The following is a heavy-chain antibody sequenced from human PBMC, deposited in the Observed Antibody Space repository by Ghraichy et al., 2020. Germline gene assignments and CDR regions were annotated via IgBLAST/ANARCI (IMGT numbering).Heavy chain of an antibody. CDR3: AREGSHDSGSYYIADY. CDR2: IDHSGRT. V-gene: IGHV4-4*02. CDR1: GGSISSSHW. J-gene: IGHJ4*02. Sequence: SETLSLTCAVSGGSISSSHWWSWVRQFPGKGLEWIGEIDHSGRTNYNPSLRGRVTISVDKSKNQFSLKLTSVTAADTAVYYCAREGSHDSGSYYIADYWGQGTLVIVSS. D-gene: IGHD3-10*01.